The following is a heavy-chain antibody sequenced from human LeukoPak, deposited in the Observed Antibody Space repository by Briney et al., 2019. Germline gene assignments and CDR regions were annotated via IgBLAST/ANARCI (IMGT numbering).Heavy chain of an antibody. CDR3: ARAFSGIDV. CDR2: IFHIGST. CDR1: IGSINGYY. J-gene: IGHJ3*01. Sequence: SETLSLTCSVSIGSINGYYWAWIRQPPGKGLEWIGDIFHIGSTRYRPSLKSRVTISVDTSKNQFSLRLTSVTVADTAVYYCARAFSGIDVWGPGTMVIVSS. D-gene: IGHD3-10*01. V-gene: IGHV4-59*12.